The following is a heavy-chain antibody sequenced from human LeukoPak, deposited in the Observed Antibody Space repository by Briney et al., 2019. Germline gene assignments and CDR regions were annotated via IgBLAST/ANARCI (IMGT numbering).Heavy chain of an antibody. Sequence: PSETLSLTCTVSGGSISSYYWSWIRQPRGKGLEWIGYIYYSGSTNYNPSLKSRVTISVDTSKNQFSLKLSSVTAADTAVYYCARGFRYAKYYDILTGPIWGQGTMVTVSS. D-gene: IGHD3-9*01. CDR1: GGSISSYY. CDR2: IYYSGST. V-gene: IGHV4-59*01. J-gene: IGHJ3*02. CDR3: ARGFRYAKYYDILTGPI.